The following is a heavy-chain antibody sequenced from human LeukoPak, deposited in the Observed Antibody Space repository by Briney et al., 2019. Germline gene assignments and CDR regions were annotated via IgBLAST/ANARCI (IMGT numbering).Heavy chain of an antibody. J-gene: IGHJ4*02. V-gene: IGHV4-59*12. Sequence: RASETLSLTCTVSGGSISSFYWSWIRQPPGKGLEWIGYIYYRGNTQYNPSLKSRVTISVDTSKNQFSLRLSSVTAADTAVYYCARRPLVVGATFGYWGQGTLVTVSS. CDR2: IYYRGNT. CDR1: GGSISSFY. CDR3: ARRPLVVGATFGY. D-gene: IGHD1-26*01.